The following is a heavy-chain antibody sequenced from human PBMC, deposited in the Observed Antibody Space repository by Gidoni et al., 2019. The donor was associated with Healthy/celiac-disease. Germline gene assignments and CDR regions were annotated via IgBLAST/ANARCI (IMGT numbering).Heavy chain of an antibody. CDR1: GYRFTSYW. CDR3: ARAYCSGGSCYSAFDI. Sequence: EVQLVQSGAEVKKPGESLTISCQGSGYRFTSYWIGWVRQMPGKGLAWMGMIYPGDSYTRYSPAFQGQVTISADKSISTAYLQWSSLKASDTAIYYCARAYCSGGSCYSAFDIWGQGTMVTVSS. V-gene: IGHV5-51*03. CDR2: IYPGDSYT. J-gene: IGHJ3*02. D-gene: IGHD2-15*01.